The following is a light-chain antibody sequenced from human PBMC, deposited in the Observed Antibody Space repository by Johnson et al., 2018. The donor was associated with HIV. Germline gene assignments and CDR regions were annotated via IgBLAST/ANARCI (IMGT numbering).Light chain of an antibody. CDR3: GTWDSSLIAV. CDR1: SYNNGNNY. Sequence: QSLLTQPPSVSAAPGQKVTISCSGSSYNNGNNYVSWYQQLPGTAPKLLIYDNNKRPSGIPDRFSGSKSGTSATLGITGLQTGDEADSVCGTWDSSLIAVFGTGTKVTVL. J-gene: IGLJ1*01. V-gene: IGLV1-51*01. CDR2: DNN.